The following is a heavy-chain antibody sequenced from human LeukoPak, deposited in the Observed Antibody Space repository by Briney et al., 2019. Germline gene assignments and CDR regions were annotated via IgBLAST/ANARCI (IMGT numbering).Heavy chain of an antibody. V-gene: IGHV3-48*03. CDR2: ITSDGSTM. CDR3: ARSTTTSLFDY. J-gene: IGHJ4*02. CDR1: GFXFSSYE. D-gene: IGHD1-1*01. Sequence: GSLRLSCAASGFXFSSYEMNWVRQAPGKGLERVSFITSDGSTMFYADSVKGRFTISRDNAKNSLYLQMNSLRAEDTAVYFCARSTTTSLFDYWGQGTLVAVSS.